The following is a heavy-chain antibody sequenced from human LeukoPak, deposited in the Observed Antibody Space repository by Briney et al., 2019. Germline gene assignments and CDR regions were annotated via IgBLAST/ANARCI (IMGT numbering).Heavy chain of an antibody. D-gene: IGHD2-21*01. CDR2: INHNSGGT. CDR3: AKVGETDNIDY. V-gene: IGHV1-2*04. Sequence: GASVKVSCKASGYTFSGYYIHGVRQAPGQGLEWMGWINHNSGGTNCAQKLQGWVTTTTNTSISTTYMELNRLRYDDTAIYYCAKVGETDNIDYWGQGTLVTVSS. CDR1: GYTFSGYY. J-gene: IGHJ4*02.